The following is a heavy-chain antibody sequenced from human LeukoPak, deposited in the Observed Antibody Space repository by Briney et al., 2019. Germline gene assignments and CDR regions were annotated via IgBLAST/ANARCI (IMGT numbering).Heavy chain of an antibody. CDR1: GFTFGNYA. V-gene: IGHV3-23*01. CDR3: AKASAAIPQYCNS. J-gene: IGHJ5*02. D-gene: IGHD2-2*02. CDR2: ISGTGSST. Sequence: GGSLRLSCEASGFTFGNYAMNWVRQAPGKGLEWVSTISGTGSSTYYADSAKGRFTISRDNSKDTLFLQLNSLTAADTAMYFCAKASAAIPQYCNSWGQGTLVTVSS.